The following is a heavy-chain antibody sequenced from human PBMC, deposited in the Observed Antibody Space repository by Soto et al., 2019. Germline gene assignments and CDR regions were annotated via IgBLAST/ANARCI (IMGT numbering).Heavy chain of an antibody. CDR3: AKDGKVSGSGTYHIDY. J-gene: IGHJ4*02. V-gene: IGHV3-30*18. CDR2: ISYDGSNK. CDR1: GFIFSTYG. Sequence: QVKLVESGGGVVQPGRSLRLSCAASGFIFSTYGMHWVRQAPGKGLEWVAVISYDGSNKYYADSVKGRFTISRDKSQNTVYLQMNSLRGEDTAVYYCAKDGKVSGSGTYHIDYWGQGTLVPVSS. D-gene: IGHD3-10*01.